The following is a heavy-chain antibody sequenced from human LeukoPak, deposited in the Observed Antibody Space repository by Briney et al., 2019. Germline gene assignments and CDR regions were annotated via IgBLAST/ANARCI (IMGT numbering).Heavy chain of an antibody. D-gene: IGHD6-13*01. V-gene: IGHV3-21*01. CDR2: ISSSSSYI. Sequence: PGGSLRLSCATSGVSFGDSGMSWVRQAPGKGLEWVSSISSSSSYIYYADSVKGRFTISRDNAKNSLYLQMNSLRAEDTAVYYCARAQSSSWVRDAFDIWGQGTMVTVSS. CDR3: ARAQSSSWVRDAFDI. CDR1: GVSFGDSG. J-gene: IGHJ3*02.